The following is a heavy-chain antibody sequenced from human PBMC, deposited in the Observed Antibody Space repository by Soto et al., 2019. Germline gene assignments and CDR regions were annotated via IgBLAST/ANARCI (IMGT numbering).Heavy chain of an antibody. Sequence: GESLKISCAASGFTFSSYGMHWVRQAPGKGLEWVAVIWYDGSNKYYADSVKGRFTISRDNSKNTLYLQMNSLRAEDTAVYYCARDGGEMATIHYYYGMDVWGQGTTVTVSS. CDR3: ARDGGEMATIHYYYGMDV. J-gene: IGHJ6*02. CDR2: IWYDGSNK. D-gene: IGHD5-12*01. V-gene: IGHV3-33*01. CDR1: GFTFSSYG.